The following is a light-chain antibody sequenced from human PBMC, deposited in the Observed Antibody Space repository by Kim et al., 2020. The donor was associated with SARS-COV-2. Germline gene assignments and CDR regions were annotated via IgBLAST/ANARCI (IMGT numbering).Light chain of an antibody. CDR3: QQYGSSPVT. Sequence: LSPGERATLSCSASQSVTSSDLAWYQQKPGQTPGLLIYGPSSRATGVPDRFSGSESGTDFTLTISRLEPEDFAVYYCQQYGSSPVTFGQGTKLEI. CDR2: GPS. CDR1: QSVTSSD. J-gene: IGKJ2*01. V-gene: IGKV3-20*01.